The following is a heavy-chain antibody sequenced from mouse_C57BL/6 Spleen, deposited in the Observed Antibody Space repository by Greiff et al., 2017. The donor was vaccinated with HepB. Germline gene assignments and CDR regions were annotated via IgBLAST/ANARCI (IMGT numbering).Heavy chain of an antibody. CDR2: ISYDGSN. CDR1: GYSITSGYY. J-gene: IGHJ4*01. CDR3: ARDRGGAMDY. D-gene: IGHD3-1*01. Sequence: EVHLVESGPGLVKPSQSLSLTCSVTGYSITSGYYWNWIRQFPGNKLEWMGYISYDGSNNYNPSLKNRISITRDTSKNQFFLKLNSVTTEDTATYYCARDRGGAMDYWGQGTSVTVSS. V-gene: IGHV3-6*01.